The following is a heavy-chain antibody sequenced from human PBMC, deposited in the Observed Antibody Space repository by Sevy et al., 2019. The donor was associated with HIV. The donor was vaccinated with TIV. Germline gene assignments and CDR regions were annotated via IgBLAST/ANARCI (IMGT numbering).Heavy chain of an antibody. D-gene: IGHD3-10*01. CDR2: IKEDGSEK. CDR1: GFTFSEYW. Sequence: GGSLRLSCVVSGFTFSEYWMSWVRQAPGKGLEWVANIKEDGSEKYYVESVKGRFTISRDNAKNTLYLQMDSLRAEDTALYYCARDTLIMVQAGVDYWGQGTLVTVSS. V-gene: IGHV3-7*03. J-gene: IGHJ4*01. CDR3: ARDTLIMVQAGVDY.